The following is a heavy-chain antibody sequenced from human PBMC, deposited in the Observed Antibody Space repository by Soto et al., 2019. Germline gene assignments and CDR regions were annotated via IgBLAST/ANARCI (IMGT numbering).Heavy chain of an antibody. D-gene: IGHD6-13*01. CDR3: ARDRDNSNWPNFDS. Sequence: QVQLVQSGSEVKKPGSSVRVSCKTSGDSFSIYTISWLRQAPGQGLEWVGRVLPFLDITTYSQKFQGRVTITEDRSTTTAYMELSSLRSDDKAVYYCARDRDNSNWPNFDSWGQGTLVTVSS. V-gene: IGHV1-69*02. CDR2: VLPFLDIT. CDR1: GDSFSIYT. J-gene: IGHJ4*02.